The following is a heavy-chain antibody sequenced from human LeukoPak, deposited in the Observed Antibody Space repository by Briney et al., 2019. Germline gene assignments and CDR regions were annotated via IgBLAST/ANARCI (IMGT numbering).Heavy chain of an antibody. Sequence: GGSLRLSCAASGFTFSSYWMHWVRHAPGKGLGWVSRINTDGSSTSYADSVKGRFTISRDNAKNTLYLQMNSLRAEDTAVYYCTTDPVGTQSPDAFDIWGQGTMVTVSS. V-gene: IGHV3-74*01. D-gene: IGHD4-23*01. CDR2: INTDGSST. J-gene: IGHJ3*02. CDR3: TTDPVGTQSPDAFDI. CDR1: GFTFSSYW.